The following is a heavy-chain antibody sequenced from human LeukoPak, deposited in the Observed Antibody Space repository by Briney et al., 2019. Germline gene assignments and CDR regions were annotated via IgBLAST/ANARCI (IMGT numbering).Heavy chain of an antibody. V-gene: IGHV3-9*01. Sequence: GGSLRLSCAASGFTFSSYTMNWVRQAPGKGLEWVSGISWNSGSIGYADSVKGRFTISRDNAKNSLYLQMNSLRAEDTALYYCAKDNHYYYGSGSFDYWGQGTLVTVSS. CDR3: AKDNHYYYGSGSFDY. CDR2: ISWNSGSI. J-gene: IGHJ4*02. D-gene: IGHD3-10*01. CDR1: GFTFSSYT.